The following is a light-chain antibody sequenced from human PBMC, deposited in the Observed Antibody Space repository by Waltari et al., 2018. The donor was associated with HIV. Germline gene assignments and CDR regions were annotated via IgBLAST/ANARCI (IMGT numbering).Light chain of an antibody. Sequence: DIIMTQSPESLAVSLGGTATITCKSSRSVLYASNNKNYITWYQQKSGQPPKVLIYWASVRESGVPERFSGSGSGTDFTLTISNLQAEDVAIYYCHPYYSTSWTFGRGTRVEIK. CDR1: RSVLYASNNKNY. V-gene: IGKV4-1*01. CDR2: WAS. J-gene: IGKJ1*01. CDR3: HPYYSTSWT.